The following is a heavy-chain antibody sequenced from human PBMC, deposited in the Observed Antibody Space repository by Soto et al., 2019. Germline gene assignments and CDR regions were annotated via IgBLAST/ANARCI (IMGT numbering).Heavy chain of an antibody. Sequence: QVQLVQSGAEVKKPGASVKVSCKASGYTFTSYGISWVRQAPGQGPEWMGWISAYNGNTNYAQKLQGRVTMTTDTSTCTAYMELRSLRSDDTAVYYCARDQGVRYFDWSGDRDAFDIWGQGTMVTVSS. D-gene: IGHD3-9*01. J-gene: IGHJ3*02. CDR3: ARDQGVRYFDWSGDRDAFDI. CDR1: GYTFTSYG. V-gene: IGHV1-18*01. CDR2: ISAYNGNT.